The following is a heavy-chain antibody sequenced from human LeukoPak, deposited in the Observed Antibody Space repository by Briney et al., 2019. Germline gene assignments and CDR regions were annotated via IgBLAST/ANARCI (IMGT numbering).Heavy chain of an antibody. CDR1: GYTFTSYD. V-gene: IGHV1-8*01. Sequence: ASVKVSCKASGYTFTSYDINWVRQATGQGLEWMGWMNPNSGNTGYAQKFQGRVTMTRNTSISTAYMELSSLRSEDTAVYYCARGRHRYGPDAFDIWGQGTMVTVSS. D-gene: IGHD5-18*01. J-gene: IGHJ3*02. CDR2: MNPNSGNT. CDR3: ARGRHRYGPDAFDI.